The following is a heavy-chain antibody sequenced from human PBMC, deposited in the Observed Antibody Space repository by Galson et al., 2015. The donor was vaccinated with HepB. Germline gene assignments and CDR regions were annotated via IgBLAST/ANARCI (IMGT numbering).Heavy chain of an antibody. V-gene: IGHV1-69*06. Sequence: SVKVSCKASGGTFSIYAISWVRQAPGQGLEWMGGILPIFGTAKYAQKFQGRVTITADKSTSTAYIELSSLRSEDTAIYYCARDHYEYSSGHPMDYWGQGTLVTVSS. D-gene: IGHD3-22*01. CDR1: GGTFSIYA. CDR2: ILPIFGTA. J-gene: IGHJ4*02. CDR3: ARDHYEYSSGHPMDY.